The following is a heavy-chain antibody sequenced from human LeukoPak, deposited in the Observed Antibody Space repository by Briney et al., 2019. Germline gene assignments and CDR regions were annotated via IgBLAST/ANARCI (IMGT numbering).Heavy chain of an antibody. CDR2: INPNSGGT. CDR1: GYTFTGYY. J-gene: IGHJ1*01. Sequence: ASVKVSCKASGYTFTGYYMHWVRQAPGQGLEWMGWINPNSGGTNYAQKFQGRVTMTRDTSISTAYMELSRLRSDDTAVYYCARGEDSSSSGYFQHWGQGTLVTVSS. D-gene: IGHD6-6*01. V-gene: IGHV1-2*02. CDR3: ARGEDSSSSGYFQH.